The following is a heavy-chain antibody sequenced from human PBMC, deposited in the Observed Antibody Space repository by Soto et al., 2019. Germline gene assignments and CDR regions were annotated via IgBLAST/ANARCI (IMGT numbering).Heavy chain of an antibody. D-gene: IGHD5-18*01. V-gene: IGHV4-59*08. CDR1: GGSISSYY. CDR3: ARQRTYSHGSWGKNYYYGMDV. Sequence: SETLSLTCTVSGGSISSYYWSWIRQPPGKGLEWIGYIYYTGSTYYNPSLKSRVTISVDTSKNQFSLKLSSVTAADTAVYYCARQRTYSHGSWGKNYYYGMDVWGQGTTVTVSS. CDR2: IYYTGST. J-gene: IGHJ6*02.